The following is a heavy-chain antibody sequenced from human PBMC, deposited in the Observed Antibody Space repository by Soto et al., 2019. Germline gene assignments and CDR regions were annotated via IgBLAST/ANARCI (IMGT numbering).Heavy chain of an antibody. D-gene: IGHD6-13*01. Sequence: GGSLRLSCAASGFTFSSYAMSWVRQAPGKGLEWVSAISGSGGSTYYADSVKGRFTISRDNSKNTLYLQMNSLRAEDTAVYYCATPPDLYSSRYYYCMDVWGQGTTFTVSS. CDR3: ATPPDLYSSRYYYCMDV. CDR2: ISGSGGST. J-gene: IGHJ6*02. CDR1: GFTFSSYA. V-gene: IGHV3-23*01.